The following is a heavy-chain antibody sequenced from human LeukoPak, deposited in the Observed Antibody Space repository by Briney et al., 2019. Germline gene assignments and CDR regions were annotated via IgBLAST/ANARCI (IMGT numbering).Heavy chain of an antibody. CDR3: ARAVTTYYYYYMDV. CDR1: GGSISSSSYY. J-gene: IGHJ6*03. Sequence: PSETLSLTCTVSGGSISSSSYYWSWIRQPPGKGLEWIGYIYHSGSAYYNPSLKSRVTISVDTSKNQFSLKLSSVTAADTAVYYCARAVTTYYYYYMDVWGKGTTVTVSS. V-gene: IGHV4-39*01. CDR2: IYHSGSA. D-gene: IGHD4-11*01.